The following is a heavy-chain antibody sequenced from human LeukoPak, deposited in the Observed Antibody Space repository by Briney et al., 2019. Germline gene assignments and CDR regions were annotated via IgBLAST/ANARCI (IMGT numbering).Heavy chain of an antibody. V-gene: IGHV4-4*02. CDR2: IYHSGST. J-gene: IGHJ5*02. CDR1: AGSISSSNW. D-gene: IGHD2-2*01. Sequence: SGTLSLTCAVSAGSISSSNWWSWVRQPPGKGLEWIGEIYHSGSTNYNPSLKSRVTISVDKSKNQFSLKLSSVTAADTAVYYCAREYCSSTSCNFGDWFDPWGQGTLVTVSS. CDR3: AREYCSSTSCNFGDWFDP.